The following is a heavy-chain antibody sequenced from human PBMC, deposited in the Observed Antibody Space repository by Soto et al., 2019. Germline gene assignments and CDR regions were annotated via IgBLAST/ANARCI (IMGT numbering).Heavy chain of an antibody. D-gene: IGHD2-15*01. J-gene: IGHJ3*02. Sequence: EVQLLESGGGLVQPGGSLRLSCAASGFTFSSYAMSWVRQAPGKGLEWVSAISGSGGSTYYADSVKGRFTISRDNSKNTLYLQMNSLRVEDTAVYYCAKEDGCSGGSCYSEAFDIWGQGTRVTVSS. CDR1: GFTFSSYA. V-gene: IGHV3-23*01. CDR2: ISGSGGST. CDR3: AKEDGCSGGSCYSEAFDI.